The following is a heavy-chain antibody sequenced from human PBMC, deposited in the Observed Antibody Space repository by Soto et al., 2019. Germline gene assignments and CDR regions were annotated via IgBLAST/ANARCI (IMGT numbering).Heavy chain of an antibody. V-gene: IGHV3-23*01. D-gene: IGHD6-6*01. CDR3: AKRGSSQIYYYYGMDV. CDR1: GFTFSSYA. Sequence: QSGGSLRLSCAASGFTFSSYAMSWVRQAPGKGLEWVSAISGSGGSTYYADSVKGRFTISRDNSKNTLYLQMNSLRAEDTAVYYCAKRGSSQIYYYYGMDVWGQGTTVTVSS. J-gene: IGHJ6*02. CDR2: ISGSGGST.